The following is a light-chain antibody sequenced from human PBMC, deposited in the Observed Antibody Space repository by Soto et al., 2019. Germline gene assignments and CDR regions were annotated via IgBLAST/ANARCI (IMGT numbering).Light chain of an antibody. CDR1: QSVSSSY. CDR3: QQYRT. V-gene: IGKV3-20*01. J-gene: IGKJ1*01. Sequence: EIVLTQSPGTLSLSPGERATLSCRASQSVSSSYLAWYQQKPGQAPRLLIYGASSRATGILDGFCGGGSGTVFFFTFTRREPEFLALFYCQQYRTFGQGPKVDIK. CDR2: GAS.